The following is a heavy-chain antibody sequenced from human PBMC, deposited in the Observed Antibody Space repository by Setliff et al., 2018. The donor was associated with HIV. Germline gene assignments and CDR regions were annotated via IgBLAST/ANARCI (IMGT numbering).Heavy chain of an antibody. D-gene: IGHD6-25*01. J-gene: IGHJ4*02. CDR3: ARGLSGRFGY. V-gene: IGHV4-39*07. CDR1: SGSINNNYY. CDR2: IYYSGSP. Sequence: PSETLSLTCSVSSGSINNNYYWGWIRQPPGKGLEWIGSIYYSGSPYYNPSLKSRVTTSIDTSKNQFSLKLTSVTAADTAVYYCARGLSGRFGYWGQGTLVTVSS.